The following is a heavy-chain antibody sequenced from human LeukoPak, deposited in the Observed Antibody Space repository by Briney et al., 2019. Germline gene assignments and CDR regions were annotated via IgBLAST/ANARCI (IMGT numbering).Heavy chain of an antibody. D-gene: IGHD3-10*01. CDR1: GFTFSSYD. CDR3: ARNRYYYGSGNYGVPNWFDP. J-gene: IGHJ5*02. CDR2: IGTAGEI. Sequence: GGSLRLSCAASGFTFSSYDIHWVRQATGKGLEWVSGIGTAGEIYYPGSVEGRFTISRENAKNSLYLQMNSLRAGDTAVYYCARNRYYYGSGNYGVPNWFDPWGQGTLVTVSS. V-gene: IGHV3-13*01.